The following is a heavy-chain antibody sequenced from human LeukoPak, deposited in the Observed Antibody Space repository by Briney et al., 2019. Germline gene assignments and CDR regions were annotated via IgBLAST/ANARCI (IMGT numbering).Heavy chain of an antibody. J-gene: IGHJ6*03. Sequence: PSETLSLTCAVYGGSFSGYYWSWIRQPPGKGLEWIGYIYYSGSTNFNPSLKSRVTISVDTSKNQFSLKLSSVTAADTAVYYYARGAITMVRGVIETSYYYYMDVWGKGTTVTISS. CDR2: IYYSGST. CDR3: ARGAITMVRGVIETSYYYYMDV. D-gene: IGHD3-10*01. CDR1: GGSFSGYY. V-gene: IGHV4-59*01.